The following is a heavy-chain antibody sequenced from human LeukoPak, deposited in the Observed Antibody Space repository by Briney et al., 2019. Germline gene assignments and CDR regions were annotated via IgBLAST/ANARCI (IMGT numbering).Heavy chain of an antibody. CDR3: ANPRDSSTWYTFDY. D-gene: IGHD6-13*01. Sequence: PGGSLRLSCAASGFTFRSYAMHWVRQGPGKGLEWVAVISYDGSNEDYTDSVKGRFIISRDNSKNTLYLQMNSLRAEDTAVYYCANPRDSSTWYTFDYWGQGTLVTVSS. CDR1: GFTFRSYA. CDR2: ISYDGSNE. V-gene: IGHV3-30-3*01. J-gene: IGHJ4*02.